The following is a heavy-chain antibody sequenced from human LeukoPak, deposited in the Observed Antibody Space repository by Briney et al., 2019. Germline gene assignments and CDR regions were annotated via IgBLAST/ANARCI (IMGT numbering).Heavy chain of an antibody. D-gene: IGHD3-9*01. Sequence: GGSLRLSCAASGFKFRDYAMSWVRQAPGKGLEWVSAISGSGGSTYYADSVKGRFTISRVNSKNTLYLQMNSLRAEDTAVYYCAKDLGDYDILTGYFPFDYWGQGTLVTVSS. V-gene: IGHV3-23*01. CDR1: GFKFRDYA. CDR2: ISGSGGST. J-gene: IGHJ4*02. CDR3: AKDLGDYDILTGYFPFDY.